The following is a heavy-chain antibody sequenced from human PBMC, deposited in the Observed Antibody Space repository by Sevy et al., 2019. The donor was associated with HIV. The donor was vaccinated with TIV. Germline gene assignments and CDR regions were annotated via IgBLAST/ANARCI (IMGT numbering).Heavy chain of an antibody. CDR1: GFNFSSHG. CDR3: AKEGMPRGPRFLWVAELLYQIDV. D-gene: IGHD3-10*01. Sequence: GGSLRLSCAASGFNFSSHGMHWVRQAPGKGLEWVAVISYDGSQKYYADSIKGRFTISRDNSKNTLSLQMNSLKREDTALTYSAKEGMPRGPRFLWVAELLYQIDVWGQGTLVTVSS. V-gene: IGHV3-30*18. J-gene: IGHJ4*02. CDR2: ISYDGSQK.